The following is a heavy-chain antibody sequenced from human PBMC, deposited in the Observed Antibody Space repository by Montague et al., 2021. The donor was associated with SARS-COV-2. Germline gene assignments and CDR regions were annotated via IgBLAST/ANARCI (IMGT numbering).Heavy chain of an antibody. CDR2: IQTSGTS. D-gene: IGHD2-8*01. V-gene: IGHV4-61*09. J-gene: IGHJ6*02. CDR3: ARDRPESWRISPGLAGLFATVVHSASGMDV. Sequence: TLSLTCTVSGDSMTSGSYFWTWIRQPVGKGLEWIGHIQTSGTSNYNPSLRGRITLSTDTSRNQFSLELRSVTAADTAVYFCARDRPESWRISPGLAGLFATVVHSASGMDVWGQGTTVTVS. CDR1: GDSMTSGSYF.